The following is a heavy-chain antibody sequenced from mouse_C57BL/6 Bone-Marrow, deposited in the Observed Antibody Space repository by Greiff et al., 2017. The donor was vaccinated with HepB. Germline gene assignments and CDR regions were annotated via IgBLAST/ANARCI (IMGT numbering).Heavy chain of an antibody. CDR2: IDPSDSYT. V-gene: IGHV1-50*01. D-gene: IGHD1-1*02. CDR1: GYTFTSYW. Sequence: QVQLQQPGAELVKPGASVKLSCKASGYTFTSYWMQWVKQRPGQGLEWIGEIDPSDSYTNYNQKFKGKATLTVDTSSSTAYMQLSSLTSEDSAVYYCARRYGLSPRYWYFDVWGTGTTFTVSS. CDR3: ARRYGLSPRYWYFDV. J-gene: IGHJ1*03.